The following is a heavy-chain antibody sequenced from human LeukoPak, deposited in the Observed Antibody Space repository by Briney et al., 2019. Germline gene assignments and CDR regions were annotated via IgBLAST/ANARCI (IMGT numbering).Heavy chain of an antibody. D-gene: IGHD2-2*01. J-gene: IGHJ4*02. CDR2: ITSSSSYS. CDR3: ARDGSTSSWRGGDFYFDN. V-gene: IGHV3-21*01. Sequence: KPGGSLRLSCAASGFTFSFYSMNWVRQAPGKGLEWVSSITSSSSYSYYADSLKGRFTISRDNARSSLYLQMNNLTAEDTAVYYCARDGSTSSWRGGDFYFDNWSQRTLVTVSS. CDR1: GFTFSFYS.